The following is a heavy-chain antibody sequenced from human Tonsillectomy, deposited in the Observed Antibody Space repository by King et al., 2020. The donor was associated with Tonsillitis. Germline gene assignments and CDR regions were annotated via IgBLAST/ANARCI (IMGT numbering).Heavy chain of an antibody. V-gene: IGHV3-74*01. CDR2: INSDGSST. CDR3: ARDSSYGFDV. CDR1: GFTFSSSW. Sequence: VQLVESGGGLVQPGGSLRLSCAASGFTFSSSWIHWVRQAPGKGLVWVSHINSDGSSTNYADSVKGRFTYSRDNAKNTVYLQMNSLRAEDTAVYYCARDSSYGFDVWGQGTTVTVSS. J-gene: IGHJ6*02. D-gene: IGHD2-2*01.